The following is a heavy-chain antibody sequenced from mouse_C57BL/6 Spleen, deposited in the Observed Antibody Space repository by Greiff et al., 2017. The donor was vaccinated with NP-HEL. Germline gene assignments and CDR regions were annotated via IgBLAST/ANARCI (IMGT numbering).Heavy chain of an antibody. Sequence: VQLKESGPGLVKPSQSLSLTCSVTGYSITSGYYWNWIRQFPGNNLEWMGYISYDGSNNYNPSLKNRISITRDTSKNQFFLKLNSVTTEDTATYYCARDSLRAWFAYWGQGTLVTVSA. CDR3: ARDSLRAWFAY. D-gene: IGHD1-1*01. J-gene: IGHJ3*01. CDR1: GYSITSGYY. V-gene: IGHV3-6*01. CDR2: ISYDGSN.